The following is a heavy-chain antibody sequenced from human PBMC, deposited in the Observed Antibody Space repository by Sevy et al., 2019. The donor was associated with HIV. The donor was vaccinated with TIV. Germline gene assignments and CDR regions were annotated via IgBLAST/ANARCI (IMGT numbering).Heavy chain of an antibody. CDR1: GFTFSSYA. Sequence: GGSLRLSCAASGFTFSSYAMHWVRQAPGKGLEWVAVISYDGSNKYYADSVKGRFTISRDNSKNTLYLQMNSLRAEDTAVYYCARAGGYCSGGSCPYYYYGMDVWGQGTTVTVS. CDR2: ISYDGSNK. CDR3: ARAGGYCSGGSCPYYYYGMDV. J-gene: IGHJ6*02. V-gene: IGHV3-30-3*01. D-gene: IGHD2-15*01.